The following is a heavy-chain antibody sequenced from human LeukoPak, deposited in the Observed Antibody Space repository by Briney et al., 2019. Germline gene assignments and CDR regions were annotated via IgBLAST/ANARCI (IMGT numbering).Heavy chain of an antibody. D-gene: IGHD6-6*01. V-gene: IGHV3-30*02. CDR3: AKNKYSSSSGIDY. J-gene: IGHJ4*02. CDR2: IRYDGSNK. CDR1: GFTFSSYG. Sequence: GGSLRLSCAASGFTFSSYGMHWVRQAPGKGLEWVAFIRYDGSNKYYADSVKGLFTISRDNSKNTLYLQMNSLRAEDTAVYYCAKNKYSSSSGIDYWGQGTLVTVSS.